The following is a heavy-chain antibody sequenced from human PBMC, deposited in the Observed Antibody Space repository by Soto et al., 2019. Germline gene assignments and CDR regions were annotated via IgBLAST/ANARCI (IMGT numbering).Heavy chain of an antibody. CDR1: GYTFTSYY. D-gene: IGHD3-22*01. CDR3: ARGTYYYDSSGYTDAFDI. CDR2: INPSGGST. J-gene: IGHJ3*02. V-gene: IGHV1-46*01. Sequence: GASVKVSCKASGYTFTSYYMHWVRQAPGQGLEWMGIINPSGGSTSYAQKFQGRVTMTRDTSTSTVYMELSSLRSEDTAVYYCARGTYYYDSSGYTDAFDIWGQGTMVTVSS.